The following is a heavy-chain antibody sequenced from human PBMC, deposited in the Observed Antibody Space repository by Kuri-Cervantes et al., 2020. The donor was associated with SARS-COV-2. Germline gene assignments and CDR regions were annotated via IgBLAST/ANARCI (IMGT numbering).Heavy chain of an antibody. CDR3: SRDRWVAGYCSSTSCYFMDV. D-gene: IGHD2-2*01. V-gene: IGHV3-30-3*01. CDR1: GFTFSSYA. CDR2: ISYDGSNK. Sequence: GGSLRLSCAASGFTFSSYAMHWVRQAPGKGLEWVAVISYDGSNKYYADSVKGRFTICRDNSKNTLYLQMNSLRAEDTAVYYCSRDRWVAGYCSSTSCYFMDVWGKGTTVTVSS. J-gene: IGHJ6*03.